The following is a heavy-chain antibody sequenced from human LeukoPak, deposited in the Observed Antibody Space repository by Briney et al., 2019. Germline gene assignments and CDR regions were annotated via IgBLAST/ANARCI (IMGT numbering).Heavy chain of an antibody. CDR3: AREDRIVVVTAIDY. CDR2: INPSDGGA. D-gene: IGHD2-21*02. CDR1: GYTFTTHY. J-gene: IGHJ4*02. V-gene: IGHV1-46*01. Sequence: GASVKVSCKASGYTFTTHYIHWVRQAPGQGLEWMGIINPSDGGASYAQKFQGRLTMSRDTSTSTLYMELSSLRAEDTAVYYCAREDRIVVVTAIDYWGQGTLVTVSS.